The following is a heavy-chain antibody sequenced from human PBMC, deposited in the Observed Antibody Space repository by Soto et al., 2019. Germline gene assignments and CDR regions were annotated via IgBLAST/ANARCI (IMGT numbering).Heavy chain of an antibody. D-gene: IGHD3-22*01. CDR3: DLNYYDSSGYYFDYYYYGMDV. Sequence: QVQLVQSGAEVKKPGSSVKVSCKASGGTFSSYAISWVRQAPGQGLEWMGGIIPIFGTANYAQKFQGRVTITADESTSTAYMELSSLRSEDTAVYYCDLNYYDSSGYYFDYYYYGMDVWGQGTTVTVSS. CDR2: IIPIFGTA. J-gene: IGHJ6*02. V-gene: IGHV1-69*01. CDR1: GGTFSSYA.